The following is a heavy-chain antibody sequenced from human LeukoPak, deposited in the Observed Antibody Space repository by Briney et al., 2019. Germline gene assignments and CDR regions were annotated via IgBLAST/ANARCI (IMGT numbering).Heavy chain of an antibody. CDR2: INPKSGGT. CDR1: GYTFTGYY. J-gene: IGHJ4*02. D-gene: IGHD3-9*01. V-gene: IGHV1-2*02. CDR3: ARGSPFYYDILTGYGGADY. Sequence: AASVKVSCKASGYTFTGYYMHWVRQAPGQGLEWMGWINPKSGGTNYAQKFQGRVTMTRDTSISTAYMELSRLRSEDTAVYYCARGSPFYYDILTGYGGADYWGQGTLVTVSS.